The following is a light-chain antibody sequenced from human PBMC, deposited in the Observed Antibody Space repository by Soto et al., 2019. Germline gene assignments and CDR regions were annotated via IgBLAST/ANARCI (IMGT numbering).Light chain of an antibody. CDR2: AAS. V-gene: IGKV1-6*01. J-gene: IGKJ1*01. CDR3: LQDYNYPWT. Sequence: AIQMTQSPSSLSAYVGDRVNITCRASQGIRNDLGWYQQKPGKAPKLLIYAASSLQSGVPSRFSGSGSGTDFTLTISSLQPEDFATYYCLQDYNYPWTFGQGTKVEIK. CDR1: QGIRND.